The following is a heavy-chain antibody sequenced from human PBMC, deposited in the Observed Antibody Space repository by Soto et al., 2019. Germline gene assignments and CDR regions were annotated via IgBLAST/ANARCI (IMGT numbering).Heavy chain of an antibody. J-gene: IGHJ5*02. V-gene: IGHV3-9*01. CDR2: ISWNSVTI. CDR1: GFNFDDHA. Sequence: SLRPSCAASGFNFDDHAMHWVSQTPGKGLGWVSGISWNSVTINYADSIKSRFTISRDNAKRTLYLQMNNLRPADTAMYFCVRSSGSQPRAGWFDPWGQGTLVTVSS. D-gene: IGHD1-26*01. CDR3: VRSSGSQPRAGWFDP.